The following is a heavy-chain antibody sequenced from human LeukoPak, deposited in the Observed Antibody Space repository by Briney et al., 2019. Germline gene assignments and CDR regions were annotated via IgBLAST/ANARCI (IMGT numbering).Heavy chain of an antibody. J-gene: IGHJ6*02. D-gene: IGHD6-19*01. V-gene: IGHV1-2*02. CDR2: INPNSGGT. CDR1: GYTFTGYY. CDR3: AREVAVAGTSYYYYGMDV. Sequence: EASVKVSCKASGYTFTGYYMHWVRQAPGQGLEWMGWINPNSGGTNYAQKFQGRVTMTRDTSISTAYMELSRLRSDDTAVYYCAREVAVAGTSYYYYGMDVWGQGTTVTVSS.